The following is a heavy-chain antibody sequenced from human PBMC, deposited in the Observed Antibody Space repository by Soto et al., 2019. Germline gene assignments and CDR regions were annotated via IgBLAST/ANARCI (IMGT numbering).Heavy chain of an antibody. D-gene: IGHD3-10*01. CDR3: ARGLCKLWFGEDYYYMDV. CDR2: MNPNSGNT. V-gene: IGHV1-8*01. CDR1: GYTFTSYD. J-gene: IGHJ6*03. Sequence: GASVKVSCKASGYTFTSYDINWVRQATGQGLEWMGWMNPNSGNTGYAQKFQGRVTMTRNTSISTAYMELSSLRSEDTAVYYCARGLCKLWFGEDYYYMDVWGKGTTVTVSS.